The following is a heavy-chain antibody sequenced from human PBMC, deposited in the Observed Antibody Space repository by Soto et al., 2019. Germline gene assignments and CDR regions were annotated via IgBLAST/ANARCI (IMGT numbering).Heavy chain of an antibody. D-gene: IGHD5-18*01. CDR1: GFTFGNYW. CDR2: IKKDGSDK. V-gene: IGHV3-7*01. J-gene: IGHJ6*02. CDR3: ARDLGTALVGFDYGMDV. Sequence: GGSLRLSCAASGFTFGNYWMSWVRQAPGKGLEWVANIKKDGSDKNYVDSVEGRFSIFRDNAKNSLYLQMYGLRAEDTAVYYCARDLGTALVGFDYGMDVWGQGTTVTVSS.